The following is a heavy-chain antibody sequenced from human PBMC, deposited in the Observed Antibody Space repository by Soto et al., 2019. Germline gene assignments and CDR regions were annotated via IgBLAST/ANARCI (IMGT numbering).Heavy chain of an antibody. CDR2: ISAYNGNT. CDR1: GYTFTSYG. Sequence: QVQLVQSGAEVKKPGASVKVSCKASGYTFTSYGISWVRQAPGQGLEWIGWISAYNGNTHYAPKLQGRVTMTTDTSTSTAYMELRSLRSDDTAVYYCARDRENDFWSGYYTSYYYYYMDVWGKGTTVTVSS. V-gene: IGHV1-18*01. D-gene: IGHD3-3*01. CDR3: ARDRENDFWSGYYTSYYYYYMDV. J-gene: IGHJ6*03.